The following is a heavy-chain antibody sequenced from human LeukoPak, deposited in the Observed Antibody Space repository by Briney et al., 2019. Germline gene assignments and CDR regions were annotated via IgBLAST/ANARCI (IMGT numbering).Heavy chain of an antibody. CDR2: INPNSGGT. CDR1: GFTFTGYY. D-gene: IGHD3-3*01. J-gene: IGHJ4*02. Sequence: ASVKVSCKASGFTFTGYYMHWVRQAPGQGPEWMGWINPNSGGTNYAQKFQGRVTMTRDTSISTAYMELSRLRSDDTAVYYCASPDYDFWSGYGWGQGTLVTVSS. CDR3: ASPDYDFWSGYG. V-gene: IGHV1-2*02.